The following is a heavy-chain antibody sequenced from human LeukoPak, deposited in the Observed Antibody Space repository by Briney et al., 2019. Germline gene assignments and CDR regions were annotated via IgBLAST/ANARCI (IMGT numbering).Heavy chain of an antibody. CDR1: GFTFSSYA. J-gene: IGHJ3*02. V-gene: IGHV3-23*01. CDR2: ISGSGGST. CDR3: AKDTPNLYCSGGSCYDAFDI. Sequence: GGSLRLSCAASGFTFSSYAMSWVRQAPGKGLEWVSAISGSGGSTYYADSVKGRFTISRDNSKNTLYLQMNSLRAEDTAVYYCAKDTPNLYCSGGSCYDAFDIWGQGTMVTVSS. D-gene: IGHD2-15*01.